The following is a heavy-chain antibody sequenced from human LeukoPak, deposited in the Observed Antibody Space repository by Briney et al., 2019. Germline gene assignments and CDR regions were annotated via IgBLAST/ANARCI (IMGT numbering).Heavy chain of an antibody. V-gene: IGHV1-2*04. Sequence: GASVKASCKASGYTFTGYYMHWVRQAPGQGLEWMGWINPNSGGTNYAQKFQGWVTMTRDTSISTAYMELSRLRSDDTAVYYCARDRVATSPSLDYWGQGTLVTVSS. J-gene: IGHJ4*02. CDR1: GYTFTGYY. CDR2: INPNSGGT. D-gene: IGHD5-12*01. CDR3: ARDRVATSPSLDY.